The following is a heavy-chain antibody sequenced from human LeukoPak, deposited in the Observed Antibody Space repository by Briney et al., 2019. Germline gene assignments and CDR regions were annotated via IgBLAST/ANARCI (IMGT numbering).Heavy chain of an antibody. J-gene: IGHJ3*02. D-gene: IGHD6-19*01. CDR3: ARAQSSGWYLGTFDI. CDR1: GFTFDDYG. CDR2: INWNGGST. V-gene: IGHV3-20*01. Sequence: SGGSLRLSCAASGFTFDDYGMSWVRQAPGKGLEWVSGINWNGGSTGYADSVKGRFTISRDNAKNSLYLQMNSLRAEDTALYHCARAQSSGWYLGTFDIWGQGTMVTVSS.